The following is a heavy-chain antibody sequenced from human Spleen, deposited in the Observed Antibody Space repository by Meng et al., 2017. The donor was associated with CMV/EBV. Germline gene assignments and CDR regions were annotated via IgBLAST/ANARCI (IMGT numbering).Heavy chain of an antibody. Sequence: AASGLTFSSFTMNWVRQAPGKGLEWVSSISSSTTYIYYADSVRGRFTISRDSAKTYLQMNSLRAEDTAVYYCTRDRTPYSSSSLADYWGQGTLVTVSS. D-gene: IGHD6-6*01. CDR2: ISSSTTYI. V-gene: IGHV3-21*01. J-gene: IGHJ4*02. CDR3: TRDRTPYSSSSLADY. CDR1: GLTFSSFT.